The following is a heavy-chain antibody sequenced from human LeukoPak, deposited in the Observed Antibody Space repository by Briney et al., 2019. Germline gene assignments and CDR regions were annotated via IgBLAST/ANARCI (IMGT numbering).Heavy chain of an antibody. D-gene: IGHD2-15*01. CDR3: ARVGVVAATD. V-gene: IGHV3-21*01. CDR1: GFTFSSYS. J-gene: IGHJ4*02. Sequence: KTGGSLRLSCAASGFTFSSYSMNWVRQAPGKGLEGVSSISSSSSYIYYADSVKGRFNISRDNAKNSLYLQMNSLRAEDPAVYYCARVGVVAATDWGQGTLVTVSS. CDR2: ISSSSSYI.